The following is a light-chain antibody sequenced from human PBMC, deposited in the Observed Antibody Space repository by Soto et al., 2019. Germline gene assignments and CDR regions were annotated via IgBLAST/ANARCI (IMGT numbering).Light chain of an antibody. CDR2: TAS. V-gene: IGKV3-20*01. CDR1: QSVGRNY. J-gene: IGKJ4*01. Sequence: ENVLTQSPGTLSLSPGERATLSCRASQSVGRNYIAWFQQKPGQAPRLLMHTASVRATGIPDRFSGSGSGTEFTLTISRLEPEDFAVFYCQQYAASPLTFGGGTKVEI. CDR3: QQYAASPLT.